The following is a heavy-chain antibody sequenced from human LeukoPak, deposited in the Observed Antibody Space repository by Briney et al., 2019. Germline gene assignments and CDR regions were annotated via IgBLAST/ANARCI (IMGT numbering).Heavy chain of an antibody. J-gene: IGHJ6*02. V-gene: IGHV4-59*01. CDR3: ARDAGIYRVPASRSYYYYGMDV. CDR2: IYYSGST. CDR1: GGSISSYY. D-gene: IGHD2-2*01. Sequence: SETLSLTCTVSGGSISSYYWSWIQQPPGKGLEWIGYIYYSGSTNYNPSLNSRVTISVDTSKNQFSLKLSSVTAADTAVYYCARDAGIYRVPASRSYYYYGMDVWGQGTTVTVSS.